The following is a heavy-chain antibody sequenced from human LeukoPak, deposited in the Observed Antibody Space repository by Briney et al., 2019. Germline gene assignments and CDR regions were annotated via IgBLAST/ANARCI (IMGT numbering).Heavy chain of an antibody. D-gene: IGHD3-9*01. CDR1: GGSFSGYY. Sequence: SETLSLTCAVYGGSFSGYYWSWIRQPPGKGLEWIGEINHSGSTNYNPSLKSRVTISVDTSKNQFSLQLNSVTPEDTAVYYCARALRYFDFDYWGQGTLVTVSS. V-gene: IGHV4-34*01. J-gene: IGHJ4*02. CDR3: ARALRYFDFDY. CDR2: INHSGST.